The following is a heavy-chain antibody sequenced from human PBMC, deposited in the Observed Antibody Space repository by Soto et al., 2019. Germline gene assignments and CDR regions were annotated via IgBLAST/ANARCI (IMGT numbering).Heavy chain of an antibody. J-gene: IGHJ5*02. CDR1: GYPFTSYD. CDR2: ISTFSGKT. D-gene: IGHD2-15*01. V-gene: IGHV1-18*04. Sequence: QFHLVQSGAEVKKPGDAVRVSCKASGYPFTSYDIYWVRQAPGQGLEWMGWISTFSGKTNYTQKLQDRVTMTTDTSTTTAYMDLRSLRSDDTAVYYCARGGVRYCRGRSCYSVWFDPWGQGTLVTVSS. CDR3: ARGGVRYCRGRSCYSVWFDP.